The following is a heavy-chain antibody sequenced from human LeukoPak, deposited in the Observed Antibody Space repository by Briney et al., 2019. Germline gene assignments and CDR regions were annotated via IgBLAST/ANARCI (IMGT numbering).Heavy chain of an antibody. D-gene: IGHD3-3*01. CDR1: GFTFSSYG. CDR3: ARARGITIFGVVRKYYFDY. J-gene: IGHJ4*02. CDR2: ISSSSSTI. V-gene: IGHV3-48*02. Sequence: GGSLRLSCAASGFTFSSYGMHWVRQAPGKGLEWVSYISSSSSTIYYADSVKGRFTISRDNAKNSLYLQMNSLRDEDTAVYYCARARGITIFGVVRKYYFDYWGQGTLVTVSS.